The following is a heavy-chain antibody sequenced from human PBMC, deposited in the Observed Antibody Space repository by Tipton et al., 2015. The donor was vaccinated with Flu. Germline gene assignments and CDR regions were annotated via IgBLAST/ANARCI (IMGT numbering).Heavy chain of an antibody. CDR1: GGSISSSSYN. CDR3: ARLSYYDVDLKNFYFDH. D-gene: IGHD3-10*02. J-gene: IGHJ4*02. CDR2: IYYSGRT. Sequence: VKPSETLSLTCTDSGGSISSSSYNWGWIRQPPGKGLEWIASIYYSGRTYYNPSLKSRVTISVDTSKNQFSLKLRSVTAADTAVYYCARLSYYDVDLKNFYFDHWGQGALVTVSS. V-gene: IGHV4-39*01.